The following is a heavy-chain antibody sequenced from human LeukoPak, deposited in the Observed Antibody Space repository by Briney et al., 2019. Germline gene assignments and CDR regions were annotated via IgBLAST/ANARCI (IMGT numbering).Heavy chain of an antibody. CDR1: GGSFSGYY. V-gene: IGHV4-59*01. CDR2: IYYRGST. CDR3: ARGGEWFGAN. D-gene: IGHD3-3*01. Sequence: PSETLSLTCAVYGGSFSGYYWSWIRQPPGKGLEWIGYIYYRGSTNYNPSLKSRVTISVDTSKNQFSLKLSSVTAADTAVYYCARGGEWFGANWGQGTLVTVSS. J-gene: IGHJ4*02.